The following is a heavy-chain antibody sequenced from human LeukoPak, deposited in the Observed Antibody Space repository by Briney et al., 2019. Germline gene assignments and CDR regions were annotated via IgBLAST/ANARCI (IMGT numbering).Heavy chain of an antibody. CDR1: GFTFSSYG. CDR2: ISYDGSNK. J-gene: IGHJ4*02. V-gene: IGHV3-30*18. D-gene: IGHD2-21*01. Sequence: HPGGSLRLSCAASGFTFSSYGMHWVRQAPGKGLEWVAVISYDGSNKYYADSVKGRFTISRDNSKNTLYLQMNSLRAEDTAVYYCAKDVGHIVVVIANYFDYWGRGTLVTVSS. CDR3: AKDVGHIVVVIANYFDY.